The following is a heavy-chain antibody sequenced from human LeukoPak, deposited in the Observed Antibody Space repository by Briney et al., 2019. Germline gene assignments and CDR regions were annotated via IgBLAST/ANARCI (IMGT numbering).Heavy chain of an antibody. J-gene: IGHJ4*02. V-gene: IGHV1-69*13. D-gene: IGHD5-24*01. CDR3: ARGQGEMATSFNY. Sequence: SVKVSCTASGGTFSSYAIGWVRQAPGQGLEWMGGIIPIFGTANYAQKFQGRVTITADESTSTAYMELSSLRSEDTAVYYCARGQGEMATSFNYWGQGTLVTVSS. CDR2: IIPIFGTA. CDR1: GGTFSSYA.